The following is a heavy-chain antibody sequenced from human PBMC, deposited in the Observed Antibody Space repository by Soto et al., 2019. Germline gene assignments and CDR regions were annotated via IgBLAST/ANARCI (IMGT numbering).Heavy chain of an antibody. V-gene: IGHV3-30*18. Sequence: VAVISYDGTYKYYAGPVKGRFTISRDSSKNTVDLHMNSLRAEDTAVYFCAKGFVDYGDYENFYYYGMDVWGQGTTVTVSS. J-gene: IGHJ6*02. CDR3: AKGFVDYGDYENFYYYGMDV. CDR2: ISYDGTYK. D-gene: IGHD4-17*01.